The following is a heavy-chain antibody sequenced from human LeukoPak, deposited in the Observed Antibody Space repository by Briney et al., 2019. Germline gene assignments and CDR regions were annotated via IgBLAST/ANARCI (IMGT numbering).Heavy chain of an antibody. CDR1: GFTFSNYG. CDR2: ISSSSSYI. J-gene: IGHJ4*02. Sequence: GGSLRLSCAVSGFTFSNYGMNWVRQAPGKGLEWVSSISSSSSYIYYADSVKGRFTISRDNAKNSLYLQMNSLRAEDTAVYYCARIPSSGWYYFDYWGQGTLVTVSS. CDR3: ARIPSSGWYYFDY. D-gene: IGHD6-19*01. V-gene: IGHV3-21*06.